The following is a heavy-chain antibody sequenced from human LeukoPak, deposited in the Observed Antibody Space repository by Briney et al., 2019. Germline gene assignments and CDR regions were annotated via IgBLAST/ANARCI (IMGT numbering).Heavy chain of an antibody. J-gene: IGHJ4*02. CDR3: ARDLRGYSGYDSGF. CDR1: GFTFSRYA. CDR2: ISGSGENT. Sequence: GGSLRLSCAASGFTFSRYAMSWVRQAPAKGLEWVSVISGSGENTHYADAVKGRFTISRDNSKNTLYLQMNSLRAEDTAVYYCARDLRGYSGYDSGFWGQGTLVAVSS. D-gene: IGHD5-12*01. V-gene: IGHV3-23*01.